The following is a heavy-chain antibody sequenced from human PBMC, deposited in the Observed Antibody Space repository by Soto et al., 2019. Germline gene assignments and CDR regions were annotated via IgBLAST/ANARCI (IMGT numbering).Heavy chain of an antibody. J-gene: IGHJ4*02. CDR2: IYYSGST. CDR1: GGSISSYY. CDR3: ARESVGATYYYFDY. V-gene: IGHV4-59*12. D-gene: IGHD1-26*01. Sequence: SSETLSLTCTVSGGSISSYYWSWIRQPPGKGLEWIGYIYYSGSTNYNPSLKSRVTISVDTSKNQFSLNLTSVTPADTAIYYCARESVGATYYYFDYWGQGTPVTVSS.